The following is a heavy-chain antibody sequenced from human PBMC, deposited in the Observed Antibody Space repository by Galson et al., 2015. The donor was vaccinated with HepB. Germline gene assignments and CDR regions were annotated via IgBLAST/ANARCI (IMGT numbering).Heavy chain of an antibody. CDR1: GFIFSGSA. D-gene: IGHD6-13*01. CDR3: ATEEKYSSSWYSADYFYMDV. V-gene: IGHV3-73*01. Sequence: SLRLSCAASGFIFSGSAMHWVRQTPGKGLEWVGRIRSKPYTYATAYAASVTGRFTISRDDSKNTAYLQMNSLTTEDTAVYYCATEEKYSSSWYSADYFYMDVWGKGTTVTVSS. J-gene: IGHJ6*03. CDR2: IRSKPYTYAT.